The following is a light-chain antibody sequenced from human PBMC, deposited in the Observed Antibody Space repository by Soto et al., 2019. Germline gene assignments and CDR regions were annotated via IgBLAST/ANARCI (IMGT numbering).Light chain of an antibody. J-gene: IGKJ4*01. CDR1: QSISTY. V-gene: IGKV1-39*01. CDR2: AAS. Sequence: DIQMTQSPSSLSASVGDRVTITCRASQSISTYLNWYQQKPGKAPQLLIYAASSLQSGVPSRFSGSGSGTDFTLTISSLQPEDFATYYCQQSYNTSLTFGGGTKVETK. CDR3: QQSYNTSLT.